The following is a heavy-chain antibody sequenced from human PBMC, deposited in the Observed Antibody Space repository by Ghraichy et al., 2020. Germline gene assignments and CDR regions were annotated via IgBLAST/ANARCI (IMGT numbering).Heavy chain of an antibody. J-gene: IGHJ5*02. CDR3: ARGRVVPALGSGWFDP. D-gene: IGHD2-2*01. Sequence: SETLSLTCAVYGGSFSGYYWSWIRQPPGKGLEWIGEINHSGSTNYNPSLKSRVTISVDTSKNQFSLKLSSVTAADTAVYYCARGRVVPALGSGWFDPWGQGTLVTVSS. CDR1: GGSFSGYY. CDR2: INHSGST. V-gene: IGHV4-34*01.